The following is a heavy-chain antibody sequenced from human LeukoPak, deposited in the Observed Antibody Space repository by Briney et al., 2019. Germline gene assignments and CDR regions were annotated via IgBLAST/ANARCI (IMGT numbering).Heavy chain of an antibody. CDR1: GFTFSSYG. J-gene: IGHJ4*02. CDR2: ISGSGGST. CDR3: ATSTTILF. V-gene: IGHV3-23*01. D-gene: IGHD2-21*02. Sequence: PGRSLRLSCAASGFTFSSYGMHWVRQAPGKGLEWVSAISGSGGSTYYADSVKGRFTISRDNSKNTLYLQMNSLRAEDTAVYYCATSTTILFWGQGTLVTVSS.